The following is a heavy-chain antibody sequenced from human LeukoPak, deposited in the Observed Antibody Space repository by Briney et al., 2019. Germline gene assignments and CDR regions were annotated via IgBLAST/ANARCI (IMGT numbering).Heavy chain of an antibody. J-gene: IGHJ4*02. V-gene: IGHV3-7*01. CDR2: INQDGSAT. CDR1: GFTFSTYW. D-gene: IGHD1-26*01. Sequence: GGSLRLSCAASGFTFSTYWMSWVRQAPGKGLEWVANINQDGSATNYVDSAKGRFIVSRDNAKNSVFLQMSSLRAEDTAVYYCAIAAGWEQAYWGQGTLITVSS. CDR3: AIAAGWEQAY.